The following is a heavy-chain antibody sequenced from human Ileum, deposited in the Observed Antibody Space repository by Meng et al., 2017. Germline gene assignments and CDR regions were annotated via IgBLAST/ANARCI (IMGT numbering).Heavy chain of an antibody. CDR2: IYYSGST. Sequence: QVQLQESGPGLVKPSQTLSLNCTVSCGSISSGDYYWSWIRQPPGKGLEWIGYIYYSGSTYYNPSLKSRLTISVDTSKNQFSLKLSSVTAADTAVYYCARDRDSSGYYPYWGQGTLVTVSS. J-gene: IGHJ4*02. V-gene: IGHV4-30-4*01. CDR3: ARDRDSSGYYPY. D-gene: IGHD3-22*01. CDR1: CGSISSGDYY.